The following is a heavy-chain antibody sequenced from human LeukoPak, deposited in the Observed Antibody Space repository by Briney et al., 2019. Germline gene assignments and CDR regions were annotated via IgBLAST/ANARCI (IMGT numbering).Heavy chain of an antibody. V-gene: IGHV4-34*01. CDR3: ASPNSSSWYLGY. J-gene: IGHJ4*02. CDR1: GGSFNGYY. Sequence: SSETLSLTCAVYGGSFNGYYWSWIRQPPGKGLEWIGEINHSGSTNYNPSLKSRVTISVDTSKNQFSLKLSSVTAADTAVYYCASPNSSSWYLGYWGQGTLVTVSS. CDR2: INHSGST. D-gene: IGHD6-13*01.